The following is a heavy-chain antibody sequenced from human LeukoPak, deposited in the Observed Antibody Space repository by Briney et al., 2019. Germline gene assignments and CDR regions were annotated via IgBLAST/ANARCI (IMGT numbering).Heavy chain of an antibody. CDR3: ARLPLVTTNPDY. J-gene: IGHJ4*02. D-gene: IGHD4-17*01. Sequence: SETLSLTCTVSGGSISSSSYYWGWIRQPPGKGLEWIGSFYYSGSTYYNPSLKSRVTISVDTSRNQYSLKLTSVTAADTAVYYCARLPLVTTNPDYWGQGTLVTVSS. V-gene: IGHV4-39*01. CDR1: GGSISSSSYY. CDR2: FYYSGST.